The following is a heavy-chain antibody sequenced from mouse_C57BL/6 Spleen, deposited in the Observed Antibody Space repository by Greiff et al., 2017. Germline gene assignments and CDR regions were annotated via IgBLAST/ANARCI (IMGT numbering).Heavy chain of an antibody. V-gene: IGHV1-62-2*01. J-gene: IGHJ1*03. CDR2: FYPGRGSI. Sequence: VQLQQSGAELVKPGASVKLSCKASGYTFTEYTIHWVKQRSGQGLEWIGWFYPGRGSIKYNEKFKDKATLTADKSSSTVYMELSRLTSEDSAVYFCARHEEGDYDEGWYFDVWGTGTTVTVSS. D-gene: IGHD2-4*01. CDR3: ARHEEGDYDEGWYFDV. CDR1: GYTFTEYT.